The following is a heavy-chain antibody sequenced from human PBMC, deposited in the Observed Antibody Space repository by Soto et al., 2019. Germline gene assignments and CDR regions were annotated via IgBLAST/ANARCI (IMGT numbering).Heavy chain of an antibody. V-gene: IGHV3-30-3*01. CDR2: ISYDGSNK. CDR3: ARDLGYCGGDCYSPPDY. Sequence: QVRLVESGGGVVQPGRSLRLSCAASGFTFSSYAMHWVRQAPGKGLEWVAVISYDGSNKYYADSVKGRFTISRDNSKNTLYLQMNSLRAEDTAVYYCARDLGYCGGDCYSPPDYWGQGTLVTVSS. D-gene: IGHD2-21*02. J-gene: IGHJ4*02. CDR1: GFTFSSYA.